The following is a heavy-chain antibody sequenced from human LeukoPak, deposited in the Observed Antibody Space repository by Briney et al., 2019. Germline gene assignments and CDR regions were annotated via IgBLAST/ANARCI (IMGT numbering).Heavy chain of an antibody. Sequence: ASVKVSCKASGYTFTGYYMHWVRQAPGQGLEWMGWINPNSGGTNYAQKFQGRVTMTRDTSISTAYMELSRLTSDDTAVYYCASLWFGEFPVDYWGQGTLVTVSS. J-gene: IGHJ4*02. CDR2: INPNSGGT. V-gene: IGHV1-2*02. CDR1: GYTFTGYY. CDR3: ASLWFGEFPVDY. D-gene: IGHD3-10*01.